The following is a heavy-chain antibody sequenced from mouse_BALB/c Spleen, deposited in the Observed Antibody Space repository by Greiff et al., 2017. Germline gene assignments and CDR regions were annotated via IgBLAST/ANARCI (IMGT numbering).Heavy chain of an antibody. J-gene: IGHJ2*01. CDR2: ISYDGSN. Sequence: EVQLVESGPGLVKPSQSLSLTCSVTGYSITSGYYWNWIRQFPGNKLEWMGYISYDGSNNYNPSLKNRISITRDTSKNQFFLKLNSVTTEDTATYYCARGIYYGNYDYWGQGTTLTVSS. V-gene: IGHV3-6*02. D-gene: IGHD2-1*01. CDR3: ARGIYYGNYDY. CDR1: GYSITSGYY.